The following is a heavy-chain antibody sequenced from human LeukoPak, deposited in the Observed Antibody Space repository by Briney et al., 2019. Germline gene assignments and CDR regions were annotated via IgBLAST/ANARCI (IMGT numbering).Heavy chain of an antibody. Sequence: SETLSLTCTVSGGSISTYYWSWIRQPPGKGLEWIGYIYYTGSTNYNPSLKSRVTMSVDTSKNQFSLNLQSVTPEDTAVYYCARNLIPEQLVVNFWGQGTLVTVSS. D-gene: IGHD6-13*01. CDR2: IYYTGST. CDR1: GGSISTYY. CDR3: ARNLIPEQLVVNF. V-gene: IGHV4-59*01. J-gene: IGHJ4*02.